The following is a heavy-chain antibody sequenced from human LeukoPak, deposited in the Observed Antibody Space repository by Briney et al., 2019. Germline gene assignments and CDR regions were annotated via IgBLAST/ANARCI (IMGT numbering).Heavy chain of an antibody. CDR2: INHSGST. D-gene: IGHD3-3*01. Sequence: SETLSLTCAVYGGSFSGYYWSWIRQPPGKGLEWIGEINHSGSTNYNPSLKSRVTISVDTSKNQFSLKLSSVTAADTAVYYCARGGGTYDFWSGYYKGLAYYFDYWGQGTLVTVSS. V-gene: IGHV4-34*01. CDR3: ARGGGTYDFWSGYYKGLAYYFDY. CDR1: GGSFSGYY. J-gene: IGHJ4*02.